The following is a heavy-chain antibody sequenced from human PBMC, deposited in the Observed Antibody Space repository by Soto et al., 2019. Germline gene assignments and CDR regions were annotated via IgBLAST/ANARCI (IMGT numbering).Heavy chain of an antibody. CDR1: GGSISSYY. D-gene: IGHD5-18*01. CDR2: IYYSGST. V-gene: IGHV4-59*01. CDR3: ARALGYSYGNWFDP. J-gene: IGHJ5*02. Sequence: NPSETLSLTCTVSGGSISSYYWSWIRQPPGKGLEWFGYIYYSGSTNYNPSLKSRVTISVDTSKNQFSLKLSSVTAADTAVYYCARALGYSYGNWFDPWGQGTLVTVSS.